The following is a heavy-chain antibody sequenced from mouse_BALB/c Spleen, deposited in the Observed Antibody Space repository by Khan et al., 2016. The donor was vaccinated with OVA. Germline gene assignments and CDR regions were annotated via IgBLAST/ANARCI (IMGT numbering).Heavy chain of an antibody. D-gene: IGHD2-4*01. Sequence: QVQLKQSGPGLVAPSQSLSITCTISGFSLTNYGVHWVRQPPGKGLEWLVVIWSDGSTTYNSALRSRLTISKDNSKSQVFLKMNSLQTDDTAVYFGAREMYYYDSIKDIWGQGTSVTVSS. V-gene: IGHV2-6-1*01. CDR2: IWSDGST. CDR1: GFSLTNYG. CDR3: AREMYYYDSIKDI. J-gene: IGHJ4*01.